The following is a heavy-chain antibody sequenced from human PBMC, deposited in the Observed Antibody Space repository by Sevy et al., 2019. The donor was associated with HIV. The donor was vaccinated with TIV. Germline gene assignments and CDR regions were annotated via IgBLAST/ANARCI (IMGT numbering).Heavy chain of an antibody. V-gene: IGHV1-2*02. J-gene: IGHJ4*02. Sequence: ASVKVSCKASGYTFTDYYIHWVRQAPGQGLEWVGWMNPSSGATLYAQKFKARVTMTRDTSMTTAYMDLTNLESNDTTVYCRAIATRWTYCSDSNCRHFESWGQGTLVTVSS. CDR2: MNPSSGAT. CDR3: AIATRWTYCSDSNCRHFES. D-gene: IGHD2-15*01. CDR1: GYTFTDYY.